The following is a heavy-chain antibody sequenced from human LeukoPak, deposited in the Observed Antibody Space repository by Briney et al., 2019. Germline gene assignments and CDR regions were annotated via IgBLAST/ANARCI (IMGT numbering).Heavy chain of an antibody. Sequence: GGSLRLSCAASGFTFSSYAMHWVRQAPGKGLEWVAVISYDGSNKYYADSVKGRFTISRDNSKNTLYLQMNSLRAEDTAVYYCARDGGIRASYSGYDEPGYYYYGMDVWGQGTTVTVSS. D-gene: IGHD5-12*01. V-gene: IGHV3-30-3*01. CDR1: GFTFSSYA. J-gene: IGHJ6*02. CDR3: ARDGGIRASYSGYDEPGYYYYGMDV. CDR2: ISYDGSNK.